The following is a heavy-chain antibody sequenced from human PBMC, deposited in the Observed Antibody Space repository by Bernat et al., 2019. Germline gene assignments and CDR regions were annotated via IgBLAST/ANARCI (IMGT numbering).Heavy chain of an antibody. CDR2: ISSSSSYT. Sequence: QVQLVESGGDLVKPGGSLRLSCAASGFTFSDYYMSWIRQAPGKGLEWVSYISSSSSYTNYADSVKGRFTISRDNAKNSLYLQMNSLRAEDTAVYYCARVRCSGGRCSGDFDYWGQGTLVTVSS. J-gene: IGHJ4*02. V-gene: IGHV3-11*05. CDR1: GFTFSDYY. CDR3: ARVRCSGGRCSGDFDY. D-gene: IGHD2-15*01.